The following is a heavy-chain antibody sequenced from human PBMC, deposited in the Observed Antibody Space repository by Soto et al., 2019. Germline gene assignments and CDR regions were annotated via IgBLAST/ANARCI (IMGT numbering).Heavy chain of an antibody. CDR1: GGSSSSSSYY. J-gene: IGHJ6*02. CDR2: IYYSGST. CDR3: ARHRNYYYGMDV. Sequence: QLQLQESGPGLVKPSETLSLTCTVSGGSSSSSSYYWGWIRQPPGKGLEWIGSIYYSGSTYYNPSLKSRVTISVDTSKNQFSLKLSSVTAADTAVYYCARHRNYYYGMDVWGQGTTVTVSS. V-gene: IGHV4-39*01.